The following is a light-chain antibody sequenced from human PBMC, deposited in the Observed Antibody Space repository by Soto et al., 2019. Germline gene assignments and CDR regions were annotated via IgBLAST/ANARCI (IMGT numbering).Light chain of an antibody. J-gene: IGLJ3*02. CDR2: GDS. Sequence: QAVVTQPPSVSGAPGQRVTISCTGSSSNIGRGYDVHWYQQFPGSAPRLLLSGDSNRPSGVPDRFSGSRSGTSAFLAITGLQAEDEADYYCQTFDSSLTISWVFGGGTKLTVL. V-gene: IGLV1-40*01. CDR1: SSNIGRGYD. CDR3: QTFDSSLTISWV.